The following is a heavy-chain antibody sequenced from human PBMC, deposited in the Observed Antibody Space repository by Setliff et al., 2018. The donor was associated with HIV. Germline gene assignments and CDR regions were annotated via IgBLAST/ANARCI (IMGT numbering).Heavy chain of an antibody. V-gene: IGHV4-38-2*01. J-gene: IGHJ2*01. D-gene: IGHD2-21*02. CDR3: ARHDGTNCGGDCYLLGYFDL. CDR2: IYHSGST. CDR1: GYSISGGYY. Sequence: PSETLSLTCAVSGYSISGGYYWGWIRQPPGKGLEWIGSIYHSGSTYHNPSLKSRVTISVDTSKSQFSLKLSSVTAADTAVYYCARHDGTNCGGDCYLLGYFDLWGRGTLVTAPQ.